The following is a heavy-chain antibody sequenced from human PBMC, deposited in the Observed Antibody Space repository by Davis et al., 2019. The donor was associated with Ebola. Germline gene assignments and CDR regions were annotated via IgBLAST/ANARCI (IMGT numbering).Heavy chain of an antibody. V-gene: IGHV3-23*01. J-gene: IGHJ4*02. CDR3: AKGGNPWLVLDYFDY. CDR1: GFTFSSYA. D-gene: IGHD6-19*01. CDR2: INGNGGST. Sequence: GASLKISCAASGFTFSSYAMCWVRQAPGKGLEWVSIINGNGGSTYYADSVKGRFTISRDNSKNTLYLQMNSLRAEDTAVYYCAKGGNPWLVLDYFDYWGQGTPLTVSS.